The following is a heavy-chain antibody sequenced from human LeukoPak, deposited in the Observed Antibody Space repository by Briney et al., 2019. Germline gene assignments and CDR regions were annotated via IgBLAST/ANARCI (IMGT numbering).Heavy chain of an antibody. V-gene: IGHV4-39*07. D-gene: IGHD6-13*01. CDR1: GGSISSSSYY. J-gene: IGHJ4*02. CDR2: IYYSGSTYYNPSGST. CDR3: ARSRDYSSSLSLGY. Sequence: SETLSHTCTVSGGSISSSSYYWGWIRQPPGKGLEWIGSIYYSGSTYYNPSGSTYYNPSLKSRVTISVDTSKNQFSLKLSSVTAADTAVYYCARSRDYSSSLSLGYWGQGTLVTVSS.